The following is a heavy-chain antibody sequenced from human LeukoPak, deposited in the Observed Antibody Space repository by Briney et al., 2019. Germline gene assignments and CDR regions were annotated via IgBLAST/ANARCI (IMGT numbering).Heavy chain of an antibody. CDR1: GGTFSSYA. Sequence: ASVKVSCKASGGTFSSYAISWVRQAPGQGLEWMGGIIPIFGTANYAQKFQGRVTITTDESTSTAYMELSSLRSEDTAVYYCARYPLYSRGAFDIWGQGTMVTVSS. V-gene: IGHV1-69*05. CDR3: ARYPLYSRGAFDI. CDR2: IIPIFGTA. J-gene: IGHJ3*02. D-gene: IGHD6-25*01.